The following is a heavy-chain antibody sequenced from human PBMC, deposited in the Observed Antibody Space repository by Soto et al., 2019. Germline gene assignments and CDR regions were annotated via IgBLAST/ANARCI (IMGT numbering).Heavy chain of an antibody. V-gene: IGHV1-69*06. CDR3: ARDRYYDSSGYPRGYFDY. Sequence: GASVKVSCKASGGTFSSYAISWVRQAPGQGLEWMGGIIPIFGTANYAQKFQGRVTITADKSTSTAYMELSSLRSEDTAVYYCARDRYYDSSGYPRGYFDYWGQGTLVTVSS. J-gene: IGHJ4*02. CDR2: IIPIFGTA. D-gene: IGHD3-22*01. CDR1: GGTFSSYA.